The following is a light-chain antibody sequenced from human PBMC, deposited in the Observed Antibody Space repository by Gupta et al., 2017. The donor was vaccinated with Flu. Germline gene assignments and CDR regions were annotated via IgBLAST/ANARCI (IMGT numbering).Light chain of an antibody. CDR2: EDR. CDR3: YSTDTSGNHRV. CDR1: ALPKKY. Sequence: SYELTQPPSVSVSPGQTARINRSGDALPKKYVYRYQQKSGQAPVLIIYEDRKRPSGIPERFSGSSSGTMATLTISGAQVEDEADYYCYSTDTSGNHRVFGGGTNLTVL. V-gene: IGLV3-10*01. J-gene: IGLJ3*02.